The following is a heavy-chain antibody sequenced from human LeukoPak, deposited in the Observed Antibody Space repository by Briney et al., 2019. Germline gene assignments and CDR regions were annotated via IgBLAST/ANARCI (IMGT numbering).Heavy chain of an antibody. J-gene: IGHJ4*02. CDR3: ARALNYYGSGSYYKGPDY. CDR1: GYTFTGYY. Sequence: APVKVSCKASGYTFTGYYMHWVRQAPGQGLEWMGRINPNSGGTNYAQKFQGRVTMTRDTSISTAYMELSRLRSDDTAVYYCARALNYYGSGSYYKGPDYWGQGTLVTVSS. CDR2: INPNSGGT. V-gene: IGHV1-2*06. D-gene: IGHD3-10*01.